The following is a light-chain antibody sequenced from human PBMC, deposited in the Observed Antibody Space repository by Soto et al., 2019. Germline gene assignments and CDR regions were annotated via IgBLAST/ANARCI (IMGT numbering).Light chain of an antibody. CDR3: QQRHMWPIT. V-gene: IGKV3-11*01. CDR2: DAY. Sequence: DIVLTQSPGTLSLSPGDGATLSCRASQSFRGLLAWYQQKPGQAPRLLIYDAYNRATGIPPRFSGSGSGTDFTLTISSLEPEDSAVYYCQQRHMWPITFGQGTRLEIK. J-gene: IGKJ5*01. CDR1: QSFRGL.